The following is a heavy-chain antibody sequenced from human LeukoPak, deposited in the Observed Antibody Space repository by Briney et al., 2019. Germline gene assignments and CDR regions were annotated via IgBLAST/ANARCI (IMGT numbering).Heavy chain of an antibody. J-gene: IGHJ4*02. CDR1: GYTFTGYY. D-gene: IGHD3-22*01. CDR3: ARVRRSGSSGYYYAPDY. Sequence: ASVKVSRKASGYTFTGYYMHWVRQAPGQVLEWMGWINPNSGGTNYAQKFQGRVTMTRDTSISTAYMELSRLRSDDTAVYYCARVRRSGSSGYYYAPDYWGQGTLVTVSS. CDR2: INPNSGGT. V-gene: IGHV1-2*02.